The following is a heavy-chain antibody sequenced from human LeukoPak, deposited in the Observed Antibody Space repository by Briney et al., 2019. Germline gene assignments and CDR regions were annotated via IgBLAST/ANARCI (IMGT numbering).Heavy chain of an antibody. CDR2: IYYSGST. CDR1: DYSISSGHY. Sequence: SETLSLTCTVSDYSISSGHYWGWIRQPPGKGLEWIGSIYYSGSTYYNPSLKSRVTISVDTSKNQFSLKLSSVTAADTAVYYCARHVAGHFDCWGQGTLVTVSS. V-gene: IGHV4-38-2*02. D-gene: IGHD2-21*01. CDR3: ARHVAGHFDC. J-gene: IGHJ4*02.